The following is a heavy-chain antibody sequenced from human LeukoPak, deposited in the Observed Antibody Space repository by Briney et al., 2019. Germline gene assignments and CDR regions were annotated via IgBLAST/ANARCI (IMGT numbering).Heavy chain of an antibody. D-gene: IGHD2-21*01. J-gene: IGHJ4*02. Sequence: PSETLSLTCTVSGGSISSYYWSWIRQPPGKGLEWIGYISNSGTTNYNPSLNSRVTISVDTSKNQFSLKLSSVTAADTAVYYCARGDGYIHFWGQGTLVTVSS. CDR3: ARGDGYIHF. V-gene: IGHV4-59*01. CDR2: ISNSGTT. CDR1: GGSISSYY.